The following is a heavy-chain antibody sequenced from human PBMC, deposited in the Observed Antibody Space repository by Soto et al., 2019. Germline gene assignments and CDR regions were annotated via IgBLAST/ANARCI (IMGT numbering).Heavy chain of an antibody. CDR2: IYYSGST. D-gene: IGHD2-15*01. V-gene: IGHV4-39*01. Sequence: PSETLSLTCTVSGGSISSSSYYWGWIRQPPGKGLEWIGSIYYSGSTYYNPSLKSRVTISVDTSKNQFSLKLSSVTAADTAVYYCARHLPDCSGGSCHPYFDYWGQGTLVTVSS. J-gene: IGHJ4*02. CDR1: GGSISSSSYY. CDR3: ARHLPDCSGGSCHPYFDY.